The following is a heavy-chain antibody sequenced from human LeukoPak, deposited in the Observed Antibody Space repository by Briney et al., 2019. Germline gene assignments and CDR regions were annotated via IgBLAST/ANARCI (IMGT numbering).Heavy chain of an antibody. CDR1: GDSISTYH. J-gene: IGHJ4*02. D-gene: IGHD5-18*01. Sequence: SETLSLTCSVSGDSISTYHWNWIRKPPGKGLEWIAFMQSSGNSNYNPSLKSRVTMFVDTSKNQFVLNLRSVTAADTAVYYCARDKRHSYGRYFDHWGQGMLVTVSS. CDR2: MQSSGNS. V-gene: IGHV4-59*01. CDR3: ARDKRHSYGRYFDH.